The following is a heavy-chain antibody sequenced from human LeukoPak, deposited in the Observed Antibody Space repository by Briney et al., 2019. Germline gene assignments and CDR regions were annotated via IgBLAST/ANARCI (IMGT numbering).Heavy chain of an antibody. J-gene: IGHJ4*02. CDR3: ARDRNGGGNFDY. CDR1: GFTVSNNY. CDR2: IYSGGST. V-gene: IGHV3-66*02. Sequence: GGSLRLSXAASGFTVSNNYMSWVRQSPGKGLEWLSVIYSGGSTYYADSVKGRFTISRDNSKNTLYLQMNSLRVEDTAVYYCARDRNGGGNFDYWGQGTLVTVSS. D-gene: IGHD4-23*01.